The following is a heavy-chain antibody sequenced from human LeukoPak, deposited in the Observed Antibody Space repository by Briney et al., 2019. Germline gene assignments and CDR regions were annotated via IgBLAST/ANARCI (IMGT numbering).Heavy chain of an antibody. CDR3: SIKDSSGHWDFDY. D-gene: IGHD3-22*01. J-gene: IGHJ4*02. CDR1: GFTFSSYG. V-gene: IGHV3-30*03. Sequence: GGSLRLSCAASGFTFSSYGMHWVRQAPGKGLEWVAVISYDGSNKWYADSVKGRFTISRDNSKNTLYLQMNSLRDEDTAVYYCSIKDSSGHWDFDYWGQGTQVTVSS. CDR2: ISYDGSNK.